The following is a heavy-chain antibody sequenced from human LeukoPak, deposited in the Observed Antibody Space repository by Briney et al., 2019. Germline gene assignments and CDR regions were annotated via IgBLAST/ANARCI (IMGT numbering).Heavy chain of an antibody. D-gene: IGHD3-22*01. V-gene: IGHV4-4*07. J-gene: IGHJ4*02. CDR1: GGSISSYY. CDR3: ARGTSYDSSGYYDPFDY. Sequence: PSETLSLNCTVSGGSISSYYWSWIRQPAGKGLEWIGRIYTSGSTNYNPSLKSRVTMSVDTSKNQFSLKLSSVTAADTAVYYCARGTSYDSSGYYDPFDYWGQGTLVTVSS. CDR2: IYTSGST.